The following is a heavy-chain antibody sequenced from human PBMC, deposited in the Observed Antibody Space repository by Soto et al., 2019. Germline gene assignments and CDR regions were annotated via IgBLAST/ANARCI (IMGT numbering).Heavy chain of an antibody. CDR2: IKSKTDGGTT. D-gene: IGHD2-2*01. J-gene: IGHJ6*04. V-gene: IGHV3-15*07. CDR1: GFTFSNAW. CDR3: TTDSPIVVVPAAKGYYYYGMDV. Sequence: GGSLRLSCAASGFTFSNAWMNWVRQAPGKGLEWVGRIKSKTDGGTTDYAAPVKGRFTISRDDSKNTPYLQMNSLKTEDTAVYYCTTDSPIVVVPAAKGYYYYGMDVWGKGTTVTVS.